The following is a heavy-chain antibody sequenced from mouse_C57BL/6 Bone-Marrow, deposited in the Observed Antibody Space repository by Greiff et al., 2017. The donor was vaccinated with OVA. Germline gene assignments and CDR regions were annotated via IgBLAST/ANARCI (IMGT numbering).Heavy chain of an antibody. V-gene: IGHV5-9*01. CDR1: GFTFSSYT. D-gene: IGHD1-1*01. CDR2: ISGGGGNT. CDR3: ARRSSWRCRYYFDY. Sequence: EVMLVESGGGLVKPGGSLKLSCAASGFTFSSYTMSWVRQTPEKRLEWVATISGGGGNTYYPDSVKGRFTISRDNAKNTLYLQMSSLRSEDTALYYCARRSSWRCRYYFDYWGQGTTLTVSS. J-gene: IGHJ2*01.